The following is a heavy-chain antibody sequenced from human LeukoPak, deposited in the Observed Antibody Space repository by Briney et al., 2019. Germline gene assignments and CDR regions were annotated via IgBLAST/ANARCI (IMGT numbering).Heavy chain of an antibody. CDR2: INSDGSST. CDR1: GFTFSSYW. D-gene: IGHD5-18*01. J-gene: IGHJ4*02. CDR3: AKDRYSYGYTYFDY. V-gene: IGHV3-74*01. Sequence: PGGSLRLSCAASGFTFSSYWMHWVRQAPGKGLVWVSRINSDGSSTSYADSVKGRFTISRDNAKNTLYLQMNSLRAEDTAVYYCAKDRYSYGYTYFDYWGQGTLVTVSS.